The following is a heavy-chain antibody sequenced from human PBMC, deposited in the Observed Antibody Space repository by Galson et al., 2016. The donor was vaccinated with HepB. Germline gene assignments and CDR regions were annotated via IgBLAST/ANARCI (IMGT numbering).Heavy chain of an antibody. V-gene: IGHV3-21*01. CDR3: ARSPAYGDYLPWYFDL. Sequence: SLRLSCAASGFSFNTYSCNWVRQAPGKGLEWVSSISTGSTYIYYADSVKGRFTISRDNAKNSLYLQMSNLRAEDTAVYYCARSPAYGDYLPWYFDLWGRGTLVTVSS. J-gene: IGHJ2*01. CDR1: GFSFNTYS. CDR2: ISTGSTYI. D-gene: IGHD4-17*01.